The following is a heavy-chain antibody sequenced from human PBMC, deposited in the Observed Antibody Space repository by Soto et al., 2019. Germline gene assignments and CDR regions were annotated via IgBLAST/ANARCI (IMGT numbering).Heavy chain of an antibody. CDR1: GESISDYY. Sequence: QVQLQQWGAGMLKPSETLSLTCAAYGESISDYYWSWIRQPPGKGLEWIGEISHSGRTIYNPSLKSRVTISIDTSKDQFSLKLTSVTAADRAVYYCASGRNYLWTLGGQGTLVTVSS. CDR3: ASGRNYLWTL. J-gene: IGHJ4*02. V-gene: IGHV4-34*01. CDR2: ISHSGRT. D-gene: IGHD3-16*01.